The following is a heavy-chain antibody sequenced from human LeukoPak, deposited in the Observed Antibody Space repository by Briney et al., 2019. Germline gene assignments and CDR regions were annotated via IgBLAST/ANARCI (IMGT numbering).Heavy chain of an antibody. CDR2: IKQDGNEK. D-gene: IGHD1-26*01. Sequence: PGGSLRLSCAVSGFTFSRHWMTWVRQAPGKGLEWVASIKQDGNEKYYVDSVRGRFTISRDNAKNSLYLQMNSLRGDDTAVYYCAKDVGKWESLHFFDYWGQGTLVTVSS. CDR1: GFTFSRHW. CDR3: AKDVGKWESLHFFDY. V-gene: IGHV3-7*03. J-gene: IGHJ4*02.